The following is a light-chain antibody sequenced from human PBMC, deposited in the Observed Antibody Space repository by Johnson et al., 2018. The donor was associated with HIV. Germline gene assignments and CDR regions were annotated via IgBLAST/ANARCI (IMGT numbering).Light chain of an antibody. CDR1: SSNIGNNY. J-gene: IGLJ1*01. V-gene: IGLV1-51*02. CDR3: GTWDNSLSTGGV. Sequence: QSVLTQSPSVSAAPGQKVTISCSGSSSNIGNNYISWYQQFPGTAPKLLIYENNKQPSGIPDRFSGSKSGTSATLDITGLQTGDEADYYCGTWDNSLSTGGVFGTGTKVTVL. CDR2: ENN.